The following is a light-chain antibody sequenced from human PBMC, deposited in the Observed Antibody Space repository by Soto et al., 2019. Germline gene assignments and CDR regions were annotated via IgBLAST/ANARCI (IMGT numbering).Light chain of an antibody. CDR2: EVT. CDR3: SSFTNSILV. CDR1: TSDVGSHNF. V-gene: IGLV2-14*01. J-gene: IGLJ3*02. Sequence: QSALTHPASVSGSPGQSITISCTGTTSDVGSHNFVSWYQQLPGKAPKLLIYEVTNRPSGTSNRFSGSKSGNTASLTISGLQAEDEADYYCSSFTNSILVFGGGTKVTVL.